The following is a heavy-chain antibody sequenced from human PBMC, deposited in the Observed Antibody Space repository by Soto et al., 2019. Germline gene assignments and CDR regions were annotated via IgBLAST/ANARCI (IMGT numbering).Heavy chain of an antibody. V-gene: IGHV3-66*01. CDR2: IYSDGST. CDR3: ARTTVGTGIDYFDY. D-gene: IGHD4-17*01. CDR1: GFTVSSNY. J-gene: IGHJ4*02. Sequence: EVHLVESGGGLVQPGGSLRLSCAASGFTVSSNYMSWVRQAPGKGLVWVSIIYSDGSTYYADSLEGRFTISRDNSKNTLYLQMNSLRAEDTAVYYCARTTVGTGIDYFDYWGQGTLVTVSS.